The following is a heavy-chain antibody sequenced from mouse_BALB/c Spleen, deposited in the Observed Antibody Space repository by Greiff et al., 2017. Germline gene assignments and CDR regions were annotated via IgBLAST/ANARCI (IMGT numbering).Heavy chain of an antibody. J-gene: IGHJ2*01. V-gene: IGHV5-9-3*01. D-gene: IGHD2-10*02. Sequence: EVKVEESGGGLVKPGGSLKLSCAASGFTFSSYAMSWVRQTPEKRLEWVATISSGGSYTYYPDSVKGRFTISRDNAKNTLYLQMSSLRSEDTAMYYCARQGYGNPYYFDYWGQGTTLTVSS. CDR2: ISSGGSYT. CDR3: ARQGYGNPYYFDY. CDR1: GFTFSSYA.